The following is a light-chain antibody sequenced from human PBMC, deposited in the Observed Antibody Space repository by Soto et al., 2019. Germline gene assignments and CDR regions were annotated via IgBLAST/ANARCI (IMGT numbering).Light chain of an antibody. V-gene: IGLV2-14*01. Sequence: QSALTQPASVSGSPGQSITISCTGTSSDVGGYNYVSWYQQHPGKPPKLMIYDVSNRPSGVSNRFSVSKSGNTASLTISGLQAEDLADYYCGSYTSSSTLVFVTGTKLTVL. CDR2: DVS. J-gene: IGLJ1*01. CDR1: SSDVGGYNY. CDR3: GSYTSSSTLV.